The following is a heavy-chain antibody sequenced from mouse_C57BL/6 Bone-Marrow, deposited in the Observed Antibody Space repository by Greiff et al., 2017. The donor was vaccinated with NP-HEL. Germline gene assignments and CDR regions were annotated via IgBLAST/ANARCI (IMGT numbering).Heavy chain of an antibody. D-gene: IGHD2-1*01. Sequence: QVQLKESGSELRSPGSSVKLSCKDFDSEVFPIAYMSWVRQKPGHGFEWIGGILPSIGRTIYGEKFEDKATLDADTLSNTAYLELNSLTSEDSAIYYCARGDYGNFFDYWGQGTTLTVSS. V-gene: IGHV15-2*01. CDR3: ARGDYGNFFDY. CDR2: ILPSIGRT. J-gene: IGHJ2*01. CDR1: DSEVFPIAY.